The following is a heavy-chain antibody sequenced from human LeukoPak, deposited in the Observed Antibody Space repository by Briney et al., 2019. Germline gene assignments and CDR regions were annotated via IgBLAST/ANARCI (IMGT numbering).Heavy chain of an antibody. CDR2: ISAYNGNT. CDR1: GYTFTSNG. D-gene: IGHD2-15*01. CDR3: ARVLLGSGYCSGGSCYDFDY. Sequence: ASVKVSCKASGYTFTSNGISWARQAPGQGLEWMGWISAYNGNTNYAQKLQGRVTMTTDTSTSTAYMELRSLRSDDTAVYYCARVLLGSGYCSGGSCYDFDYWGQGTLVAVSS. J-gene: IGHJ4*02. V-gene: IGHV1-18*01.